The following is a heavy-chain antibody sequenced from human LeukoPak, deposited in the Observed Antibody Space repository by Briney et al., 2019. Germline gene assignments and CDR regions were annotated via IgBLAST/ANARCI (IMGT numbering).Heavy chain of an antibody. CDR2: ISSSGAYI. CDR3: KRKTAYEILSGKNFGQYYFDY. CDR1: GFTFSSYS. Sequence: GGSLILSWAASGFTFSSYSMNWSRQAPGQWQDLVSSISSSGAYIYYADSVKGRFTISRDNGKNLLYLQMNSLRDEDTAVFFCKRKTAYEILSGKNFGQYYFDYWGQGTLVTVSS. V-gene: IGHV3-21*01. J-gene: IGHJ4*02. D-gene: IGHD3-9*01.